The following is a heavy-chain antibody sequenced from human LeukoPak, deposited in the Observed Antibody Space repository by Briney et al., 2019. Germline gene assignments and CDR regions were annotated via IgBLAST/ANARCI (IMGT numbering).Heavy chain of an antibody. J-gene: IGHJ4*02. CDR1: GFTFSSYG. V-gene: IGHV3-30*02. Sequence: GGSLRLSCAASGFTFSSYGMHWVRQAPGKGLEWVAFIRYDGSNKYYADSVKGRFTISRDNSKNTLYLQMNSLRAEDTAVYYCAKDQDRITMVRGVGTYGYWGQGTLVTVSS. CDR3: AKDQDRITMVRGVGTYGY. D-gene: IGHD3-10*01. CDR2: IRYDGSNK.